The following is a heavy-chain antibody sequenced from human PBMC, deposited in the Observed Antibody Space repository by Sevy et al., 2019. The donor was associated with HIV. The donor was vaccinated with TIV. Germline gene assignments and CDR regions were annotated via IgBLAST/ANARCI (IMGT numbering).Heavy chain of an antibody. Sequence: GESLKISCAASGFTFSSYAMSWVRQAPGKGLEWVSAISGSGGSTYYADSVKGRFTISRDNSKNTLYLQMNSLRAEDTAVYYCAKGSDYYDSSGYRPIGLYYWGQGTLVTVSS. V-gene: IGHV3-23*01. CDR1: GFTFSSYA. CDR2: ISGSGGST. J-gene: IGHJ4*02. CDR3: AKGSDYYDSSGYRPIGLYY. D-gene: IGHD3-22*01.